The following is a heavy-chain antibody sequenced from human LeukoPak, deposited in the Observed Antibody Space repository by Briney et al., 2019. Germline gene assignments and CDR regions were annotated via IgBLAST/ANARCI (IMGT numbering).Heavy chain of an antibody. CDR1: GFTVSSNY. V-gene: IGHV3-53*01. Sequence: GGSLRLSCAASGFTVSSNYMSWVRQAPGKGLEWVSVIYSGGSTYYADSVKGRFTISRDNSKNTLYLQMNGLRAEDTAVYYCAAAHGSATRFDYWGQGTLVTVSS. J-gene: IGHJ4*02. CDR3: AAAHGSATRFDY. D-gene: IGHD3-10*01. CDR2: IYSGGST.